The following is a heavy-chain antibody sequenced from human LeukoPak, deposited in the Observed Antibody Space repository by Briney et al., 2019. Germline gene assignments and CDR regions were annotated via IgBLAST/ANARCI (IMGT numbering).Heavy chain of an antibody. Sequence: GGSLRLSCAASGFTFSNAWMSWVRQAPGKGLEWVGRIKSKTDGGTTDYAAPVKGRFTISRDDSKNTLYLQMNSLKTEDTAVYYRTTDPYSGYDYDAFDIWDQGTMVTVSS. CDR2: IKSKTDGGTT. D-gene: IGHD5-12*01. V-gene: IGHV3-15*01. CDR3: TTDPYSGYDYDAFDI. CDR1: GFTFSNAW. J-gene: IGHJ3*02.